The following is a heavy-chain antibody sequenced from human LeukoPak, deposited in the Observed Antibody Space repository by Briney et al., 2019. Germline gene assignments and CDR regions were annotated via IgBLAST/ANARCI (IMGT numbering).Heavy chain of an antibody. Sequence: QTGGSLRLSCAASGFTFSSYWMSWVRQAPGKGLEWVSAISGSGGSTNYADSVKGRFTISRDNAKNTLYLQMNSLRVEDTAVYYCAREKTGTLYFDCWGQGTLVTVSS. CDR1: GFTFSSYW. V-gene: IGHV3-23*01. J-gene: IGHJ4*02. D-gene: IGHD1-7*01. CDR3: AREKTGTLYFDC. CDR2: ISGSGGST.